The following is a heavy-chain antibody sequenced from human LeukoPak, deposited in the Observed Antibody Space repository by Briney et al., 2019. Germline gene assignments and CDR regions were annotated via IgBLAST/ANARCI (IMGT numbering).Heavy chain of an antibody. V-gene: IGHV1-46*01. D-gene: IGHD3-22*01. CDR1: GYTFTNYY. Sequence: ASVKVSCKASGYTFTNYYIHWVRQAPGQGLEWMGLINPGGDNTDYAQNFQGRVTMTRDMSTSTVYMELSSLRSEDTAVYYCARERSSGYNDAFDIWGQGTMVTVSS. CDR2: INPGGDNT. J-gene: IGHJ3*02. CDR3: ARERSSGYNDAFDI.